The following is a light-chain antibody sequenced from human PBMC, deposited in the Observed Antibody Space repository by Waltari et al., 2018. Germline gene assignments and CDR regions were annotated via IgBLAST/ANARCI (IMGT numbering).Light chain of an antibody. J-gene: IGKJ4*01. Sequence: EIVMTQSPATLSVSPGERATLSCRASQSVNSNLIWYQQKPGQAPGLIIFGASTRAPGIPARFSGSGSGTEFSLTISSLQSEDFAVYYCQQNSKWPLTFGGGTKVEIK. V-gene: IGKV3-15*01. CDR1: QSVNSN. CDR3: QQNSKWPLT. CDR2: GAS.